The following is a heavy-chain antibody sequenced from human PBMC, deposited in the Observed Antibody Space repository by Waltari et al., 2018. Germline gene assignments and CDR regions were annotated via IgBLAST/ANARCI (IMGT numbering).Heavy chain of an antibody. CDR2: IKQDGSEK. Sequence: EVQLVESGGGLVQPGESRRLSCAASGFTFSNYWMTWVRQAPGTGLEWVANIKQDGSEKYYVDSVKGRFTISRDNAKNSLYLQMNSLRVEDMAMYYCARSSWLVVPFDRWGQGTLVTVSS. D-gene: IGHD2-15*01. V-gene: IGHV3-7*01. J-gene: IGHJ4*02. CDR3: ARSSWLVVPFDR. CDR1: GFTFSNYW.